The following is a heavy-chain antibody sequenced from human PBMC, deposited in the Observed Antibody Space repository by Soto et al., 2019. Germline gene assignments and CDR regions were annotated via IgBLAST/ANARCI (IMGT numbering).Heavy chain of an antibody. CDR3: ARDHYVYDILTGYGYYYGMDV. Sequence: SETLSLTCTVSGGSISSSSHYWGWIRQPPGKGLEWIGYIYYSGSTYYNPSLKSRVTISVDTSKNQFSLKLSSVTAADTAVYYCARDHYVYDILTGYGYYYGMDVWGQGTTVTVSS. CDR2: IYYSGST. V-gene: IGHV4-30-4*08. J-gene: IGHJ6*02. D-gene: IGHD3-9*01. CDR1: GGSISSSSHY.